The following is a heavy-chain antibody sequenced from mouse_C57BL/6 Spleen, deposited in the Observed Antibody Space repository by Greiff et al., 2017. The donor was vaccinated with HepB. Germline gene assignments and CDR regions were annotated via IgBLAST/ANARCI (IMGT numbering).Heavy chain of an antibody. CDR2: ISYDGSN. J-gene: IGHJ4*01. V-gene: IGHV3-6*01. CDR3: ARGGHSSGYVDAMDY. CDR1: GYSITSGYY. D-gene: IGHD3-1*01. Sequence: EVKLMESGPGLVKPSQSLSLTCSVTGYSITSGYYWNWIRQFPGNKLEWMGYISYDGSNNYNPSLKNRISITRDTSKNQFFLKLNSVTTEDTATYYCARGGHSSGYVDAMDYWGQGTSVTVSS.